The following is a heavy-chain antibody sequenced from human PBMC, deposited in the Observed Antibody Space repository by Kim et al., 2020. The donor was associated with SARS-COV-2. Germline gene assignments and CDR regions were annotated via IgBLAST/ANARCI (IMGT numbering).Heavy chain of an antibody. D-gene: IGHD6-19*01. J-gene: IGHJ3*02. CDR3: ARLQKEWQWLPWGAFDI. V-gene: IGHV4-39*01. Sequence: PSSRVTTSVDTSKNQFSLKLSSVTAADTAVYYCARLQKEWQWLPWGAFDIWGQGTMVTVSS.